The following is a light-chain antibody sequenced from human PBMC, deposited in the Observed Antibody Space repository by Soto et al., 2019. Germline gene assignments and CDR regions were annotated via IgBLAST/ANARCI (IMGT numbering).Light chain of an antibody. CDR2: AAS. CDR3: QHYSSTLRIVT. J-gene: IGKJ3*01. CDR1: HDISTF. Sequence: DIQLTQSPSLLSASIGDRVTITCRASHDISTFLAWYQQKPGKAPKLLIYAASSLQNGVPSRFSGSGSGTDFSLTINSLQPEDFATYYCQHYSSTLRIVTFGPGTKVDIK. V-gene: IGKV1-39*01.